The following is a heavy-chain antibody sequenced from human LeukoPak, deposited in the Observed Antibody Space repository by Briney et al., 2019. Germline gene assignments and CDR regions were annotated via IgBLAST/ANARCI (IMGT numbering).Heavy chain of an antibody. CDR2: IYYSGST. V-gene: IGHV4-61*01. D-gene: IGHD3-22*01. J-gene: IGHJ5*02. Sequence: SGPTLVKPSETLSLTCTVSGGSVSSSSYYWSWIRQPPGKGLEWIGYIYYSGSTNYNPSLKSRVTISVDTSKNQFSLKLNSVTAADTAVYYCARDHYYASGISWGQGTLVTVSS. CDR3: ARDHYYASGIS. CDR1: GGSVSSSSYY.